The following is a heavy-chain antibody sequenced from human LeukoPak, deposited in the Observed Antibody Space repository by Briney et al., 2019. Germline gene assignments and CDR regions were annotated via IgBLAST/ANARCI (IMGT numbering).Heavy chain of an antibody. D-gene: IGHD3-22*01. CDR1: RFTFSTYT. J-gene: IGHJ5*02. CDR2: ISSSSSYI. CDR3: ASSGYYYNWFDP. V-gene: IGHV3-21*01. Sequence: GGSLRLSCAASRFTFSTYTMHWVRQAPGKGLEWVSSISSSSSYIYYADSVKGRFTMSRDNAKNSVYLQMNSLRAEDTAVYYCASSGYYYNWFDPWGQGTLVTVSS.